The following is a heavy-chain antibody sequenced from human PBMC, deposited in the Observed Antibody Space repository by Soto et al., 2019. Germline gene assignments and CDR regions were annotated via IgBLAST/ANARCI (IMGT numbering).Heavy chain of an antibody. Sequence: QVHLVQSGAEVKKPGASVKVSCKASGYSFSTYDISWVRQAAGQGLEWMGWINPSSGNTSYAQKYQGRVTMTRDTSIGTNYMELSSLRSDDTAVYYCARAFHQRYNWNDGGLGFWGQGTLVTVSS. J-gene: IGHJ4*02. V-gene: IGHV1-8*01. CDR2: INPSSGNT. D-gene: IGHD1-20*01. CDR1: GYSFSTYD. CDR3: ARAFHQRYNWNDGGLGF.